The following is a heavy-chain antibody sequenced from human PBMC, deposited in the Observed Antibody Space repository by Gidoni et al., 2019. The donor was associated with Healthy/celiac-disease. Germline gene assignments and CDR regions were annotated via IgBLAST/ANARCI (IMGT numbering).Heavy chain of an antibody. CDR3: ARIKQEPRAVAVAGTSNTYYYYYMDV. D-gene: IGHD6-19*01. CDR2: IYPGESDT. J-gene: IGHJ6*03. V-gene: IGHV5-51*01. CDR1: GYSFTSYW. Sequence: EVQPVQSCAAVKPPGASLTISCKGSGYSFTSYWPGWLPQLPGKGLEWRGIIYPGESDTRYRPSFQGQVTISADKSISTADLQWSSLKASDTAMYYCARIKQEPRAVAVAGTSNTYYYYYMDVWGKGTTVTVSS.